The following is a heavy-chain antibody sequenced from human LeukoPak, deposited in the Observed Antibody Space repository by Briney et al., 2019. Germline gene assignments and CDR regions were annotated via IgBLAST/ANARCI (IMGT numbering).Heavy chain of an antibody. CDR1: GGSISSYY. Sequence: SETLSLTCTVSGGSISSYYWSWLRQPPGKGLEWIGYIYYCGCTNYNPSLKSPVTISLDTSKNQFSLKLSSVTAADTAVYYCARASITIFGVVIRRDAFDIWGQGTMVTVSS. CDR3: ARASITIFGVVIRRDAFDI. J-gene: IGHJ3*02. D-gene: IGHD3-3*01. CDR2: IYYCGCT. V-gene: IGHV4-59*01.